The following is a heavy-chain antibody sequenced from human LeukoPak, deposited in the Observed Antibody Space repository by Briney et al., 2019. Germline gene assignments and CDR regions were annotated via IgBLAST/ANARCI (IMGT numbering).Heavy chain of an antibody. CDR1: GFTFSSYS. CDR3: ARDWDWGSPFDY. J-gene: IGHJ4*02. CDR2: ISSSSSYI. Sequence: AGGSLRLSCAASGFTFSSYSMNWVRQAPGKGLEWVSSISSSSSYIYHADSVKGRFTISRDNAKNSLYLQMNSLRAEDTAVYYCARDWDWGSPFDYWGQGTLVTVSS. D-gene: IGHD3/OR15-3a*01. V-gene: IGHV3-21*01.